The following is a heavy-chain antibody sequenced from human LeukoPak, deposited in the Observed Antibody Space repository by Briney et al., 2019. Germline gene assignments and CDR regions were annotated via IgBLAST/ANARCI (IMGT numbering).Heavy chain of an antibody. Sequence: GGSLRLSCAASGFTFSSYAMSWVRQAPGKGLEWVSAMSASGGTTYYADSVKGRFTISRDNSKKTLYLQMNSLRAEGTAAYYCAKWLVGSSAQYGMDVWGQGTTVTVSS. D-gene: IGHD2-2*01. V-gene: IGHV3-23*01. CDR3: AKWLVGSSAQYGMDV. J-gene: IGHJ6*02. CDR1: GFTFSSYA. CDR2: MSASGGTT.